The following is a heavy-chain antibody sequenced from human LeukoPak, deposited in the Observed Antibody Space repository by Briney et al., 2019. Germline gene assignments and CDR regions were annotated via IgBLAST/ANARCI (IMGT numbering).Heavy chain of an antibody. D-gene: IGHD3-22*01. Sequence: GSLRLSCAASGFTFSSYDMHWVRQATGKGLEWVSAIGTAGDTYYADSVKGRFTISRDNSKSTLYLQMNSLRAEDTAVYFCAKDGDSSGYYWDSWGQGTLVTVSS. CDR1: GFTFSSYD. J-gene: IGHJ4*02. V-gene: IGHV3-13*01. CDR2: IGTAGDT. CDR3: AKDGDSSGYYWDS.